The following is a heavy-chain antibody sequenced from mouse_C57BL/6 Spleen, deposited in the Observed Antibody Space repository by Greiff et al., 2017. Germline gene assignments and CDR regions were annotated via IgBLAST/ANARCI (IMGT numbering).Heavy chain of an antibody. V-gene: IGHV5-17*01. D-gene: IGHD4-1*01. CDR3: ARLGNFDV. J-gene: IGHJ1*03. CDR2: ISSGSSTL. Sequence: EVQLVESGGGLVKPGGSLKLSCAASGFTFSDYGMHWVRQAPEKGLEWVAYISSGSSTLYYADTVKGRFTISRDNAKNTLFLQMTSLRSEDTAMYYCARLGNFDVWGTGTTVTVSS. CDR1: GFTFSDYG.